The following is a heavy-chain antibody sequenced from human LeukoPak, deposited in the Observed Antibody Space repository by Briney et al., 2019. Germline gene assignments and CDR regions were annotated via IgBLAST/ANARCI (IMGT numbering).Heavy chain of an antibody. CDR1: GGFISSSSYY. CDR3: ARGYCSCGSCYSYYYYNYMDV. Sequence: KSSETLSLTCTVSGGFISSSSYYWGWVRQPPGKVLEWIGSIHYSGSTNYNPSLKSRVTISVDTSKNHFSLKLSSVSAADTAVYYCARGYCSCGSCYSYYYYNYMDVWGKGTTVTVSS. J-gene: IGHJ6*03. CDR2: IHYSGST. D-gene: IGHD2-15*01. V-gene: IGHV4-39*07.